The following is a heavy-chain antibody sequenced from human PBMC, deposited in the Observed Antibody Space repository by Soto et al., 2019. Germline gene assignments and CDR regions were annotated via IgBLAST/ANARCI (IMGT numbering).Heavy chain of an antibody. Sequence: LRLSCTASGFTFGDYAMSWFRQAPGKGLEWVGFIRSKAYGGTTEYAASVKGRFTISRDDSKSIANLQMNSLKTEDTAVYYCSTNYYDSSGYDNWFDPWGQGTLVTVSS. V-gene: IGHV3-49*03. CDR3: STNYYDSSGYDNWFDP. CDR2: IRSKAYGGTT. J-gene: IGHJ5*02. D-gene: IGHD3-22*01. CDR1: GFTFGDYA.